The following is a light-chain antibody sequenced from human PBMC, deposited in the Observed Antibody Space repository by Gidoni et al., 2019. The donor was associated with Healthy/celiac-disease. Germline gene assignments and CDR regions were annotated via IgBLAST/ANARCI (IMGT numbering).Light chain of an antibody. CDR1: QSLLHSNGYNY. V-gene: IGKV2-28*01. CDR3: MQALQTPAT. Sequence: IVMTKSPLSLPVTPGEPASISCRPSQSLLHSNGYNYLDWYLQKPGQSPQLLIYLGSNRASGVPNRFSSSGSGTDFTLKISRVEAEDVGVYYCMQALQTPATFGQGTKLEIK. CDR2: LGS. J-gene: IGKJ2*01.